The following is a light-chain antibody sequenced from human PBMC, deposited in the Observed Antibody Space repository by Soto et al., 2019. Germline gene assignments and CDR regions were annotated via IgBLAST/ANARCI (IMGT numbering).Light chain of an antibody. CDR3: QQYINYST. Sequence: DIQMTQSPSTQSASVGDRVTITCRASQSISSWLAWYQQKPGKAPKLLIYKASNLESGVPSRFSGSGSETEFTLTISNLQPDDFATYYCQQYINYSTFGQGTKLEIK. CDR1: QSISSW. V-gene: IGKV1-5*03. J-gene: IGKJ2*01. CDR2: KAS.